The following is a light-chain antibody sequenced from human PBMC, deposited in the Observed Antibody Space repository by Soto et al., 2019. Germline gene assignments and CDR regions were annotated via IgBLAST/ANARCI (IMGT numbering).Light chain of an antibody. V-gene: IGLV1-44*01. CDR1: SSNIGRNT. Sequence: QSVLTQPPSVSGTPGQRVTISCSGSSSNIGRNTVSWYQQFPGTAPRLLMYSDNQGPSGVPDRFSGSKSGTSASLAISGLQSEDEADYYCATWDDTLDGAVFGGGTKVTVL. J-gene: IGLJ2*01. CDR2: SDN. CDR3: ATWDDTLDGAV.